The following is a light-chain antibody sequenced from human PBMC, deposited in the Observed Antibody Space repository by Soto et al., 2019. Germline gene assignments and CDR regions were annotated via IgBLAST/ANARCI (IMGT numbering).Light chain of an antibody. CDR2: DAS. J-gene: IGKJ2*01. CDR1: QSVSSY. CDR3: QQRSNRPRT. Sequence: EIVLTQSPATLSLSPGERATLSCRASQSVSSYLAWYQQKPGQAPRLLIYDASNRATGIPARFSGSGSGTDFTLTISSREPEEFAVYYCQQRSNRPRTFRQGTKLEIK. V-gene: IGKV3-11*01.